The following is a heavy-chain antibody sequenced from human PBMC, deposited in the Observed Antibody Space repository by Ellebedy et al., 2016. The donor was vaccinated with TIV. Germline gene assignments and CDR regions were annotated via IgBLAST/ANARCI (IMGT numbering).Heavy chain of an antibody. D-gene: IGHD6-13*01. J-gene: IGHJ4*02. Sequence: PGGSLRLSCAASGFTFSSYAMHWVRKAPGKGPEWVSYIRYSGDPMYYADSVKGRFTTSRDNAETSLSLQMNSLRAEDTAVYYCARLGVIAAAGASDYWGQGTLVIVSS. V-gene: IGHV3-48*03. CDR2: IRYSGDPM. CDR3: ARLGVIAAAGASDY. CDR1: GFTFSSYA.